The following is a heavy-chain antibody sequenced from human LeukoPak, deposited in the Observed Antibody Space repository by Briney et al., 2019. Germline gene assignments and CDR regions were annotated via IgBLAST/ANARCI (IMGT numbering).Heavy chain of an antibody. V-gene: IGHV3-64*01. Sequence: GGSLRLSCAASGFTFSSYAMHWVRQAPGKGLEYVSAISSNGGSTYYANSVKGRFTISRDNSKNTLYLQMGSLRAEDMAVYYCARAPMSGDYYFDYWGQGTLVTGSS. CDR2: ISSNGGST. CDR3: ARAPMSGDYYFDY. CDR1: GFTFSSYA. D-gene: IGHD2-21*02. J-gene: IGHJ4*02.